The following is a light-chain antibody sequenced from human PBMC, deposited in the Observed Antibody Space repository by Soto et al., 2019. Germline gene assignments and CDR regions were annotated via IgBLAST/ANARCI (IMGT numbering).Light chain of an antibody. Sequence: QSVLTQPPSASGTPGQGVTISCSGSTSNIGSNYVYWYQQLPGTAPKLLIYRNNQRPSGVPDRFSGSKSGTSASLAIGGLRSDDEADYFCATWDDSLNGFYVFGTGTKVTV. CDR1: TSNIGSNY. J-gene: IGLJ1*01. V-gene: IGLV1-47*01. CDR3: ATWDDSLNGFYV. CDR2: RNN.